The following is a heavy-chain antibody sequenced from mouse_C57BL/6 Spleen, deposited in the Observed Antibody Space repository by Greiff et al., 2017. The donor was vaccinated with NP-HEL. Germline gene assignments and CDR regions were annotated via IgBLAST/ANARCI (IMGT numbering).Heavy chain of an antibody. CDR1: GYTFTSYW. D-gene: IGHD1-3*01. CDR3: ARYKDAARYSDV. V-gene: IGHV1-50*01. J-gene: IGHJ1*01. Sequence: QVQLQQPGAELVKPGASVKLSCKASGYTFTSYWMQWVKQRPGQGLEWIGEIDPSDSYTNYNQKFKGKATLTVDTSSSTAYMQLSSLTSEDSAVYYCARYKDAARYSDVWGAGTTVTVSS. CDR2: IDPSDSYT.